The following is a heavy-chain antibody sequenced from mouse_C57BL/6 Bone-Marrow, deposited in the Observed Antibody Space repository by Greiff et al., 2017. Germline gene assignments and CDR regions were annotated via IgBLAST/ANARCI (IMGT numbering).Heavy chain of an antibody. Sequence: EVKLEESGGGLVKPGGSLKLSCAASGFTFSSYTMSWVRQTPEKRLEWVATISGGGGNTYYPDSVRGRFTISRDNAKNTLYLQMSSLRSEDTALYYFASPVTTVVALDYWGQGTTLTVSS. CDR3: ASPVTTVVALDY. CDR1: GFTFSSYT. CDR2: ISGGGGNT. J-gene: IGHJ2*01. V-gene: IGHV5-9*01. D-gene: IGHD1-1*01.